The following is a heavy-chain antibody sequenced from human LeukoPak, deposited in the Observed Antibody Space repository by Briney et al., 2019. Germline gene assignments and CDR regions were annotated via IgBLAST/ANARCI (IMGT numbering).Heavy chain of an antibody. Sequence: ASVKVSCKASGYTFTSFGISWVRQAPGQGLEWMGWISTHNGNTNYAQNFQDRVTMTIDTSTSTAYMELRSLGSDDTAVYYCARGLSSADGYWGQGTLVTVSS. D-gene: IGHD2/OR15-2a*01. CDR2: ISTHNGNT. CDR3: ARGLSSADGY. J-gene: IGHJ4*02. V-gene: IGHV1-18*01. CDR1: GYTFTSFG.